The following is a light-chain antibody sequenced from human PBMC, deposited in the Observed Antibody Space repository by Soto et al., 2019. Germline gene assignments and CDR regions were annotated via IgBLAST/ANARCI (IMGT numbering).Light chain of an antibody. V-gene: IGLV2-14*01. Sequence: ALTQPASVSGSPGQSITISCTGTSGDVGGYNYVCWYQQRPGKAPKLMIYEVSNRPSGVSRRFSGSKSGNTASLTISGLQTEDEADYYCSSYTGGSTLYVFGTGTKVTVL. CDR3: SSYTGGSTLYV. CDR1: SGDVGGYNY. CDR2: EVS. J-gene: IGLJ1*01.